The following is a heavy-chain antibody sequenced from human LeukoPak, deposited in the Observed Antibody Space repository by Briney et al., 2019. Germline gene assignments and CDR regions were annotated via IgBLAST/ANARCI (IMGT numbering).Heavy chain of an antibody. Sequence: ASVKVSCKASGYTFSGYYVHWVRQAPGQGLEWMGWISPNGGGTNYAPKFQGRVTMASDTSINTAYMELSRLTSDDTAVYYCARDVLVGGSHKFDYWGQRTLVTVSS. CDR2: ISPNGGGT. CDR3: ARDVLVGGSHKFDY. J-gene: IGHJ4*02. CDR1: GYTFSGYY. V-gene: IGHV1-2*02. D-gene: IGHD3-10*01.